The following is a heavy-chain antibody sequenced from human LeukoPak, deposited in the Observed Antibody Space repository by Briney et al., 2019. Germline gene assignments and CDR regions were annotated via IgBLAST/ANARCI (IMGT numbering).Heavy chain of an antibody. D-gene: IGHD2-15*01. CDR3: ARNPRQHCSGVHCPCES. J-gene: IGHJ5*02. CDR2: IRSYIYSGVT. Sequence: GGSLRLSCTTSGFTFGQYGMSWFRQAPGKGLEWVSFIRSYIYSGVTDYAASVRGRFVISRHDSESIAYRQMNSLRTDDTCGYYWARNPRQHCSGVHCPCESWGQGTLVTASS. CDR1: GFTFGQYG. V-gene: IGHV3-49*03.